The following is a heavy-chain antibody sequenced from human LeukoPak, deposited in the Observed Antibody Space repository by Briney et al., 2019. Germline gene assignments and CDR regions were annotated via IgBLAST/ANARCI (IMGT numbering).Heavy chain of an antibody. CDR3: ARENSVRTEGLPLSGL. D-gene: IGHD3-10*01. J-gene: IGHJ4*02. CDR1: GGTFSSYA. CDR2: IIPIFGTA. Sequence: SVKVSCKASGGTFSSYAISWVRQAPGQGLEWMGGIIPIFGTANYAQKFQGRVTITADKSTSTAYMELSSLRSEDTAVYYCARENSVRTEGLPLSGLWGQGTLVTVSS. V-gene: IGHV1-69*06.